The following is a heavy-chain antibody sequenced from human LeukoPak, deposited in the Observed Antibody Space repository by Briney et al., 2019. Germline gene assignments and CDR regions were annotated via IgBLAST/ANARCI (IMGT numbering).Heavy chain of an antibody. V-gene: IGHV1-18*01. CDR3: ARDLYSRRMHYYGSGSYFAY. CDR2: SSAYNGNT. D-gene: IGHD3-10*01. J-gene: IGHJ4*02. CDR1: SYTFPSYG. Sequence: ASVKVSCKASSYTFPSYGISWVRQAPGQGLEWMGWSSAYNGNTHYAQEVQGRVTMTTDTSTSTAYMDLRSLKSDDTAVYYCARDLYSRRMHYYGSGSYFAYWGQGTLVTVSS.